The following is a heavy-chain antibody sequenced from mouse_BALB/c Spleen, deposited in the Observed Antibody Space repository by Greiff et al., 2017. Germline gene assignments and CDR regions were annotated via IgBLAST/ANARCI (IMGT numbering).Heavy chain of an antibody. Sequence: DVMLVESGGGLVKPGGSLKLSCAASGFTFSSYAMSWVRQTPEKRLEWVASISSGGSTYYPDSVKGRFTISRDNARNILYLQMSSLRSEDTAMYYCATLSAGGDFDVWGAGTTVTVSS. CDR3: ATLSAGGDFDV. CDR2: ISSGGST. V-gene: IGHV5-6-5*01. J-gene: IGHJ1*01. CDR1: GFTFSSYA. D-gene: IGHD1-2*01.